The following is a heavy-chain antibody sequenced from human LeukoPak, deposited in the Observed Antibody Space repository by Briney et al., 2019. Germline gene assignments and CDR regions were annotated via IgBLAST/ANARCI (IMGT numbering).Heavy chain of an antibody. V-gene: IGHV3-74*01. D-gene: IGHD6-13*01. CDR1: GFTFSGYW. Sequence: GGSLRLSCAASGFTFSGYWMDWVRQAPGKGLMWVSRINSDGRTTTYADSVKGRFTISRDNAKNTLYLQMNSLRAEDTAVYYCAKDKQQLGSDYWGQGTLVTVSS. J-gene: IGHJ4*02. CDR2: INSDGRTT. CDR3: AKDKQQLGSDY.